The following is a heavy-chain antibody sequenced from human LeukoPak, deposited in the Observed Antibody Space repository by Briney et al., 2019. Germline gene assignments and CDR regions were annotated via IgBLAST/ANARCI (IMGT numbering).Heavy chain of an antibody. J-gene: IGHJ5*02. CDR2: VHPSGGST. CDR3: AREVQDILTVYPFLDP. V-gene: IGHV1-46*01. CDR1: GYTFTSYF. D-gene: IGHD3-9*01. Sequence: ASVKVSCKASGYTFTSYFIHWGRQAPGQGPEWVGIVHPSGGSTSYAEKFQGRVTMTSDTSTSTVYMELSSLRSEDTAVYYCAREVQDILTVYPFLDPWGQGTLVTVSS.